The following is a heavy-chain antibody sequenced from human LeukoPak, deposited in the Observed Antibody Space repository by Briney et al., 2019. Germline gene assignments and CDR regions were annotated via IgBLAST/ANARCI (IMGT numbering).Heavy chain of an antibody. V-gene: IGHV3-11*01. D-gene: IGHD3-22*01. Sequence: GGSLRLSCAASGFTFSDYYMSWIRQAPGKGLEGVSYISSSGSTIYYADSVKGRFTISRDNAKNSLYLQMNSLRAEDTAVYYCARDKRWDTMISYYYGMDVWGQGTTVTVSS. CDR2: ISSSGSTI. CDR1: GFTFSDYY. J-gene: IGHJ6*02. CDR3: ARDKRWDTMISYYYGMDV.